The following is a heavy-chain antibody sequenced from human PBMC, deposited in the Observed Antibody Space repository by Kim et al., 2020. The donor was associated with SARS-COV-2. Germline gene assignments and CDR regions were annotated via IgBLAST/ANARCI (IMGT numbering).Heavy chain of an antibody. J-gene: IGHJ6*03. V-gene: IGHV7-4-1*02. Sequence: ASVKVSCKASGYTFTSYAMNWVRQAPGQGLEWMGWINTNTGNPTYAQGFTGRFVFSLDTSVSTAYLQISSLKAEDTAVYYCARDLPYCTGGVCYGGNYYYYYSIDVWGAGTPVTVSS. D-gene: IGHD2-8*02. CDR3: ARDLPYCTGGVCYGGNYYYYYSIDV. CDR1: GYTFTSYA. CDR2: INTNTGNP.